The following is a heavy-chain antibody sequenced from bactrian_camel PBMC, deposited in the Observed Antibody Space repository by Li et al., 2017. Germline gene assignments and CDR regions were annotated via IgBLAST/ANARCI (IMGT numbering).Heavy chain of an antibody. CDR1: GFTSDDSD. J-gene: IGHJ4*01. CDR3: AAGRVCVDLGRGRPDH. D-gene: IGHD4*01. Sequence: HVQLVESGGGLVQPGGSLRLSCAASGFTSDDSDMGWYRQAPGDECEMVSTIASNGFIVYADSVKGRFTISQDNDENTVYLQMNSLKPEDTAMYFCAAGRVCVDLGRGRPDHWGQGTQVTVS. CDR2: IASNGFI. V-gene: IGHV3S61*01.